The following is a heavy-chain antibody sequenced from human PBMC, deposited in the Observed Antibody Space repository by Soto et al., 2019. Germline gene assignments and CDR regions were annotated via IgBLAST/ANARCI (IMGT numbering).Heavy chain of an antibody. V-gene: IGHV3-23*01. CDR1: GFTFSSYG. CDR2: ISGSGGST. Sequence: EVQLLESGGGLVQPGGSLRLSCAASGFTFSSYGMSWVRQAPGKGPEWVSGISGSGGSTYYADSVKGRFTISRDNPKNTLYLQMNSLRAEDTAVYYCAKEGRYSSSRGYFDYWGQGTLVTVSS. D-gene: IGHD6-13*01. J-gene: IGHJ4*02. CDR3: AKEGRYSSSRGYFDY.